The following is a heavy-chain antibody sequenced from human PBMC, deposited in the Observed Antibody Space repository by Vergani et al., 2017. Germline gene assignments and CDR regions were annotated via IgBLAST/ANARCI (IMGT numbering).Heavy chain of an antibody. Sequence: LHLQASGPGLVKPSETLSLICTVSGGSITSSCYYLGWIRQPPGKGLEWIGNIYHSGGAYYNPSLKGRVTISVDTSKNQFSLEVTSVTAADTAIYFCARTESFSLRYYHWALWGQGTLVTVSS. CDR3: ARTESFSLRYYHWAL. CDR2: IYHSGGA. J-gene: IGHJ4*02. V-gene: IGHV4-39*01. CDR1: GGSITSSCYY. D-gene: IGHD3-9*01.